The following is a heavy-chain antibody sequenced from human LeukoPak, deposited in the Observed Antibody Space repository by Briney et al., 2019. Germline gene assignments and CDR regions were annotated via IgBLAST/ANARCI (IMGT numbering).Heavy chain of an antibody. CDR3: ARVDYYDSSGDYDAFDI. V-gene: IGHV3-53*01. D-gene: IGHD3-22*01. Sequence: SGGSLRLSCAASGFTVSSNYMSWVRQAPGKGLEWVSVIYCDGSTYYADSVEGRFTISRDNAKNTLYLQMNSLRAEDTAVYYCARVDYYDSSGDYDAFDIWGQGTMVTVSS. CDR2: IYCDGST. J-gene: IGHJ3*02. CDR1: GFTVSSNY.